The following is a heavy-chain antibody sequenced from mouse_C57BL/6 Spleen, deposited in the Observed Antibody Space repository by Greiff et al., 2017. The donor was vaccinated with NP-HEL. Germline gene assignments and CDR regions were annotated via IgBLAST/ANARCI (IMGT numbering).Heavy chain of an antibody. CDR2: ISSGGSYT. Sequence: EVKLVESGGDLVKPGGSLKLSCAASGFTFSSYGMSWVRQTPDKRLEWVATISSGGSYTYYPDSVKGRFTISRDNAKNTLYLQMSSLKSEDTAMDYCARRDYNSNYFDYWGQGTTLTVSS. CDR1: GFTFSSYG. V-gene: IGHV5-6*02. CDR3: ARRDYNSNYFDY. J-gene: IGHJ2*01. D-gene: IGHD2-12*01.